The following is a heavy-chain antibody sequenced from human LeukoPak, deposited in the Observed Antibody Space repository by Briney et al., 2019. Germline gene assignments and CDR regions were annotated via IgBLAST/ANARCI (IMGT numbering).Heavy chain of an antibody. J-gene: IGHJ3*02. CDR1: GGTFSSYA. CDR2: INPSGGST. D-gene: IGHD6-13*01. Sequence: GASVKVSCKASGGTFSSYAISWVRQAPGQGLEWMGIINPSGGSTSYAQKFQGRVTMTRDMSTSTVYMELSSLRSEDTAVYYCARDPIAAAGTGAFDIWGQGTMVTVSS. V-gene: IGHV1-46*01. CDR3: ARDPIAAAGTGAFDI.